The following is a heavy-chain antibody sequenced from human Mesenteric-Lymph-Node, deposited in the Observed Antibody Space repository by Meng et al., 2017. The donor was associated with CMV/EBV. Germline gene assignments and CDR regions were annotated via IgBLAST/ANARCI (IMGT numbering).Heavy chain of an antibody. CDR3: AKDYYDSSGYYLRAGAFDI. V-gene: IGHV3-23*01. CDR1: GFTFSSYA. CDR2: ISGSGGST. Sequence: GGSLRLSCAASGFTFSSYAMSWVRQAPGKGLEWVSAISGSGGSTYYADSEKGRFTISRDNSKNTLYLQMNSLRAEDTAVYYCAKDYYDSSGYYLRAGAFDIWGQGTMVTVSS. J-gene: IGHJ3*02. D-gene: IGHD3-22*01.